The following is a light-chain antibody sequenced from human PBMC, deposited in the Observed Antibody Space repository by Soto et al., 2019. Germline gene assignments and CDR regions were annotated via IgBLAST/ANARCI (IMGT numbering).Light chain of an antibody. J-gene: IGLJ1*01. CDR2: EVS. CDR1: SSDVGGYNY. CDR3: SSYTSSSPLV. Sequence: QSALTQPASVSGSPGQSITISCTGTSSDVGGYNYVSWYQQHPGKAPKLMIYEVSNRPSGVSNRFSGSKSGNTASLTVSGLQAEDEGDYYCSSYTSSSPLVFGTGTKPTVL. V-gene: IGLV2-14*01.